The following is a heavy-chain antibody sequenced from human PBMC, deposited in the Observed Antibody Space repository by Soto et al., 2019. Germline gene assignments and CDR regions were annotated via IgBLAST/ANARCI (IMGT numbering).Heavy chain of an antibody. CDR1: GFTVSNYA. D-gene: IGHD2-15*01. Sequence: GRCRRLSCAASGFTVSNYAMSWVRPAPGKGLEWVSTISGNDGSTYYADSVKGRFTISRDNSKNTLYLQMNRLRAEDTAVYYCSKDRVISATFWFDPWGQGTLVTVSS. V-gene: IGHV3-23*01. CDR3: SKDRVISATFWFDP. J-gene: IGHJ5*02. CDR2: ISGNDGST.